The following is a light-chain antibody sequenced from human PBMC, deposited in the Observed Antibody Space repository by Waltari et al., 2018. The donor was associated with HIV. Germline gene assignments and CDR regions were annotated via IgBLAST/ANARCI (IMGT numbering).Light chain of an antibody. CDR2: SNN. Sequence: QSVLTQPPSASGTPGQRVTISCSGSSSSIGNYTITWYRQLPGMAPKLRIYSNNQRPSGVPDLFSGSKSGTSASLAISGLQSEDEADYSCSTWDASLNGWVFGGGTKLTVL. CDR3: STWDASLNGWV. CDR1: SSSIGNYT. J-gene: IGLJ3*02. V-gene: IGLV1-44*01.